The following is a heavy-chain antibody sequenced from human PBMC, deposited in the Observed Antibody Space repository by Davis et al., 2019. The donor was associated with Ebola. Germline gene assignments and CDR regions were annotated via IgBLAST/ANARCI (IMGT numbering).Heavy chain of an antibody. V-gene: IGHV4-59*08. CDR2: VFHSGST. Sequence: SETLSLTCTVSGGSISGYFWSWIRQPPGKGLEWIGHVFHSGSTKYNSSLRSRVTISVDTSKNQFSLKLSSVTAADTAVYYCARLGVGALDYWGQGTLVTVSS. CDR1: GGSISGYF. J-gene: IGHJ4*02. D-gene: IGHD1-26*01. CDR3: ARLGVGALDY.